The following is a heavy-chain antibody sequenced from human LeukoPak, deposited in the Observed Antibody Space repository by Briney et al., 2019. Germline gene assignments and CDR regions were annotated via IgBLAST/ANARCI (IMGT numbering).Heavy chain of an antibody. Sequence: PGGSLRLSCAASGFTFSSYAMYWVRQAPGKGLEWVAVISYGGSNKYYADSVKGRFTISRDNSKNTLYLQMNSLRAEDTAVYYCAGDLLYWGQGTLVTVSS. J-gene: IGHJ4*02. D-gene: IGHD3-10*01. CDR1: GFTFSSYA. CDR2: ISYGGSNK. V-gene: IGHV3-30-3*01. CDR3: AGDLLY.